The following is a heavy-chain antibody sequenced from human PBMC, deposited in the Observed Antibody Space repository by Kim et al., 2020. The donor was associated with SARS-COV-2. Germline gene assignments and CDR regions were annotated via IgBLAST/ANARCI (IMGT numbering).Heavy chain of an antibody. V-gene: IGHV4-39*01. J-gene: IGHJ4*02. CDR1: GGSISSSSYY. D-gene: IGHD6-19*01. CDR2: IYYSGST. Sequence: SETLSLTCTVSGGSISSSSYYWGWIRQPPGKGLEWIGSIYYSGSTYYNPSLKSRVTISVDTSKNQFSLKLSSVTAADTAVYYCARHFGGWYVDYWGQGTLVTVSS. CDR3: ARHFGGWYVDY.